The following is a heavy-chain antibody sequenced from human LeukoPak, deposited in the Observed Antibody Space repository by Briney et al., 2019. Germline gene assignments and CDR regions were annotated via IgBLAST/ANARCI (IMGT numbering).Heavy chain of an antibody. CDR1: GGSISSGGYY. Sequence: PSETLSLTCTVSGGSISSGGYYWSWIRQHPGKGLEWIGYIYYSGSTYYNPSLKSRVTISVDTSKNQFSLKLSSVTAADTAVYYCARDRQLLTYGMDVWGQGTTVTVSS. J-gene: IGHJ6*02. V-gene: IGHV4-31*03. CDR2: IYYSGST. CDR3: ARDRQLLTYGMDV. D-gene: IGHD2-2*01.